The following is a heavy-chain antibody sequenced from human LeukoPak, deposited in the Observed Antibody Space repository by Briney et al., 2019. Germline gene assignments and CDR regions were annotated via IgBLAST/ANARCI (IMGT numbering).Heavy chain of an antibody. D-gene: IGHD3-10*01. CDR1: GFTFSTFA. Sequence: GGSLRLSCEASGFTFSTFAMIWVRQAPGKGLEWVANIKQDGSEKYYVDSVKGRFTISRDNAKNSLYLQMNSLRAEDTAVYYCARGPQKSGGFYYYYYYMDVWGKGTTVTVSS. CDR3: ARGPQKSGGFYYYYYYMDV. V-gene: IGHV3-7*01. CDR2: IKQDGSEK. J-gene: IGHJ6*03.